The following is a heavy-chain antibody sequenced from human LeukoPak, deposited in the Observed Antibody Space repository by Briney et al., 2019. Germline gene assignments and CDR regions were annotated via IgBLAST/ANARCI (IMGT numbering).Heavy chain of an antibody. V-gene: IGHV4-4*02. CDR2: IYHSGSP. J-gene: IGHJ3*02. CDR1: GGSISSNNW. Sequence: PSETLSLTCAVSGGSISSNNWWGWVRQPPGKGLEWIGEIYHSGSPNYNPSLKSRVTISVDKSRNHFSLNLSSVTAADTAVYYCARLYCSRTSCYIGIWGQGTMVTVSS. CDR3: ARLYCSRTSCYIGI. D-gene: IGHD2-2*02.